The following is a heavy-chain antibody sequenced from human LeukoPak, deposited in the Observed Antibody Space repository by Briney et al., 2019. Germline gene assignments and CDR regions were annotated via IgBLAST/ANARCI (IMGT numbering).Heavy chain of an antibody. D-gene: IGHD6-25*01. J-gene: IGHJ4*02. CDR1: GYTFTSYG. CDR3: ARQGLRQYYFDY. Sequence: ASVKVSCKASGYTFTSYGISWVRQAPGQGLEWVAWISAYNGNTGHAQKFQERVTVTTDTSTSTVYMEMRTLRSDDTAVYYCARQGLRQYYFDYWGQGTLVTVSS. V-gene: IGHV1-18*01. CDR2: ISAYNGNT.